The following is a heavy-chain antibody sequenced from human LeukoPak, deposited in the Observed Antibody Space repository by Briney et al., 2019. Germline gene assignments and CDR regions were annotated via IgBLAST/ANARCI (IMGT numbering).Heavy chain of an antibody. D-gene: IGHD3-9*01. CDR1: GFTFSSYS. Sequence: GGSLRLSCAASGFTFSSYSMNWVRQAPGKGLEWVSSISSSSSYIYYAGSVKGRFTISRDNAKNSLYLQMNSLRAEDTAVYYCARLGEPGDYDILTGPGDAFDIWGQGTMVTVSS. CDR3: ARLGEPGDYDILTGPGDAFDI. CDR2: ISSSSSYI. J-gene: IGHJ3*02. V-gene: IGHV3-21*01.